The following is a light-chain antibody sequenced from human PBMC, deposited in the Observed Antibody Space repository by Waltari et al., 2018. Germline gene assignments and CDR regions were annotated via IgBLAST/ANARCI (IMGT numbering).Light chain of an antibody. V-gene: IGKV3-20*01. CDR1: QSVSSSY. Sequence: EIVLTQSPVTLSLSPGERATLSCRACQSVSSSYLAWYQQKPGQAPRLLIYGESFRATGIPDRFSGSGSGTDFTLTISRLETEDVAVFYCQQFGGGFTFGPGTKVDIK. J-gene: IGKJ3*01. CDR2: GES. CDR3: QQFGGGFT.